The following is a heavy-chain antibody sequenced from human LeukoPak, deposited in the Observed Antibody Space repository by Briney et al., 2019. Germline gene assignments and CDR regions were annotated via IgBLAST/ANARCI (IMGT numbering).Heavy chain of an antibody. CDR3: ARHGVYCSSTSCRRNWFDP. D-gene: IGHD2-2*01. CDR2: IYYSGST. J-gene: IGHJ5*02. CDR1: GGSISSSSYY. V-gene: IGHV4-39*01. Sequence: SETLSLTCTVSGGSISSSSYYWGWLRQPPGTGLEWLGSIYYSGSTYYNPSLKSRVTISVATSKNQFSLKLSSVTAADAAVYYWARHGVYCSSTSCRRNWFDPWGQGTLVTVSS.